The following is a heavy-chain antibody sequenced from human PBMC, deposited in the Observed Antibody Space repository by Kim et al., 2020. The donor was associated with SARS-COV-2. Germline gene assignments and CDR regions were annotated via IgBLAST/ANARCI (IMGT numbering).Heavy chain of an antibody. CDR3: TTDEDYGSGFYYYYYGMDV. Sequence: GGSLRLSCAASGFTFSNAWMSWVRQAPGKGLEWVGRIKSKTDGGTTDYAAPVKGRFTISRDDSKNTLYLQMNSLKTEDTAVYYCTTDEDYGSGFYYYYYGMDVWGQGTTVTVSS. CDR1: GFTFSNAW. V-gene: IGHV3-15*01. J-gene: IGHJ6*02. D-gene: IGHD3-10*01. CDR2: IKSKTDGGTT.